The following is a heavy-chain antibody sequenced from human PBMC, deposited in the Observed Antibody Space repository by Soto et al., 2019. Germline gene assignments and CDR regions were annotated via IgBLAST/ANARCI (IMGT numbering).Heavy chain of an antibody. J-gene: IGHJ4*02. CDR2: IIPIFGTA. CDR1: GGTFSSYA. Sequence: QVQLVQSGAEVKKPGSSVKVSCKASGGTFSSYAISWVRQAPEQGLEWMGGIIPIFGTANYAQKFQGRVTITADKSSSTAYMELSSLRSEDTAVYYCASPSRDSSGHATFDYWGQGTLVTVSS. CDR3: ASPSRDSSGHATFDY. V-gene: IGHV1-69*06. D-gene: IGHD3-22*01.